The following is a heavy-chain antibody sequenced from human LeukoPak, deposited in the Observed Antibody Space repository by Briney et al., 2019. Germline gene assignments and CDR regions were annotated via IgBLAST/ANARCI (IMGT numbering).Heavy chain of an antibody. D-gene: IGHD6-19*01. J-gene: IGHJ4*02. CDR1: GFTFSKYW. V-gene: IGHV3-74*01. CDR3: ATKQWLAPPPDS. Sequence: SGGSLRLSCAASGFTFSKYWMLWVRQAPGKGLESVSRINTDGTVTTYADSVKGRFTVSRDNADNTMFLQMNSVRDEDTAVDYCATKQWLAPPPDSWGQGTPVTVSS. CDR2: INTDGTVT.